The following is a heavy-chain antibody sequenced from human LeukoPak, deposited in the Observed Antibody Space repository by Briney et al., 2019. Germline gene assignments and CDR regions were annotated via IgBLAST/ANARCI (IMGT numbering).Heavy chain of an antibody. CDR1: GYIFTGYY. J-gene: IGHJ4*02. CDR2: INPNSGGT. D-gene: IGHD2-2*01. CDR3: AREFVVVPAAIWSY. V-gene: IGHV1-2*02. Sequence: ASVKVSCKASGYIFTGYYMHWVRQAPGQGLEWMGWINPNSGGTNYAQKFQGRVTMTRDTSISTAYMELSRLRSDDTAVYYCAREFVVVPAAIWSYWGQGTLVTVSS.